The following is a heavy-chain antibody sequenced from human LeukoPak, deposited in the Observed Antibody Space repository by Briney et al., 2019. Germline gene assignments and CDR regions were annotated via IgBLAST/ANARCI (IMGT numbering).Heavy chain of an antibody. CDR3: ARVGVVTAIVRHFDY. V-gene: IGHV3-11*04. Sequence: GGSLRLSCAASGFTFSDYYMSWIRQAPGKGLEWVSHISSSGSDINYADSVKGRFTISRDNAKNSLYLQMNSLRAEDTAVYYCARVGVVTAIVRHFDYWGQGTLVTVSS. J-gene: IGHJ4*02. D-gene: IGHD2-21*02. CDR2: ISSSGSDI. CDR1: GFTFSDYY.